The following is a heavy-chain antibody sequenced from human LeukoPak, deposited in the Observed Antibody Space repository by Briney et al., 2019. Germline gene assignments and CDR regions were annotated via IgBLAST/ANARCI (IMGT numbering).Heavy chain of an antibody. CDR2: ISYDGSNN. J-gene: IGHJ4*02. CDR1: GFTFSSVA. Sequence: GGSLRLSCAASGFTFSSVAMHWVRQAPGKGLEWVAVISYDGSNNYDADSVKGRFTISRDNSENTLYLHMNSLRAEDTVLYYCARDLHVYSYSYFDYWGQGTLVTVSS. CDR3: ARDLHVYSYSYFDY. V-gene: IGHV3-30-3*01. D-gene: IGHD5-18*01.